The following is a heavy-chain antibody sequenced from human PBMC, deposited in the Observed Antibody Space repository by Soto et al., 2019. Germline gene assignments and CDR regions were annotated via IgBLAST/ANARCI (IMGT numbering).Heavy chain of an antibody. V-gene: IGHV4-59*08. CDR3: ARREPPGGSDAFDI. Sequence: SETLSLTCTVSGGSISSYYWSWIRQPPGKGLEWIGYIYYSGSTNYNPSLKSRVTISVDTSKNQFSLKLSSVTAADTAVYYCARREPPGGSDAFDIWGQGTMVT. CDR1: GGSISSYY. J-gene: IGHJ3*02. CDR2: IYYSGST. D-gene: IGHD3-10*01.